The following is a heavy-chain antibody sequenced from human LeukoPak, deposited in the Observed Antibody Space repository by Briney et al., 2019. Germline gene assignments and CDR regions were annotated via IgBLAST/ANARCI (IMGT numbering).Heavy chain of an antibody. CDR3: AKRGVVIRVFLVGFHKEASYFDS. J-gene: IGHJ4*02. D-gene: IGHD3-10*01. CDR1: GFTFSSYG. Sequence: GGSLRLSCAASGFTFSSYGMHWVRQAPGKGLEWVAVIWYDGSNKYYADSVKGRFTISRDNSKNTLYLQMNSLRAEDTAVYFCAKRGVVIRVFLVGFHKEASYFDSWGQGALVTVSS. V-gene: IGHV3-33*06. CDR2: IWYDGSNK.